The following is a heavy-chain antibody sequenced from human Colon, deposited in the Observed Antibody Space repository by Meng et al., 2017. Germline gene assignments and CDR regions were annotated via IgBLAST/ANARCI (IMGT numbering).Heavy chain of an antibody. Sequence: QVHLLGSGPGLLKPSETLSLACSVSGASVSVNSYWSWVRQPPGRGLEWIGQIDHRGSAYYRPSLNSRVTMSLDKSRNQFSLRLTSVTAADTAVYYCARHGGYYQDFWGQGTLVTVSS. CDR3: ARHGGYYQDF. CDR1: GASVSVNSY. D-gene: IGHD4-23*01. V-gene: IGHV4-4*02. CDR2: IDHRGSA. J-gene: IGHJ4*02.